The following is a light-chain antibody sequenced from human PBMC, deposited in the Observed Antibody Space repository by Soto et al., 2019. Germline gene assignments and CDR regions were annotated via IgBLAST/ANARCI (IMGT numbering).Light chain of an antibody. J-gene: IGLJ1*01. CDR1: SSDVGGNKY. V-gene: IGLV2-14*01. CDR2: KVT. CDR3: ASSTSESLYV. Sequence: QSVLTQPASVYGSPGQSITISCTGTSSDVGGNKYVSWYQQYPGKVPKLLINKVTNRPSGVSYRFSGSKSGNTASLTISQLLPEGQADSFRASSTSESLYVFGNGTKVTV.